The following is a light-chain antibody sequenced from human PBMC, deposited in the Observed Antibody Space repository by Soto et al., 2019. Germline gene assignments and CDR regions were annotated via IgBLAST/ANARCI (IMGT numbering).Light chain of an antibody. J-gene: IGLJ2*01. CDR2: EVN. CDR3: SSYTSIATL. V-gene: IGLV2-14*01. Sequence: QSALTQPASVSGSPGQSITISCTGSSNNIGGYNYVSWYQQHPGKSPKLLIYEVNFRASGVSNRFSGSKSGDTASLTISGRQAEDEADYYCSSYTSIATLFGGGTKLTVL. CDR1: SNNIGGYNY.